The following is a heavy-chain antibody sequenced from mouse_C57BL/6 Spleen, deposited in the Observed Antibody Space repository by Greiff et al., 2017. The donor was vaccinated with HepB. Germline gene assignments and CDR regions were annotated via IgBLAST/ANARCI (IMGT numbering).Heavy chain of an antibody. CDR1: GYTFTEYT. D-gene: IGHD1-1*01. J-gene: IGHJ2*01. Sequence: QVHVKQSGAELVKPGASVKLSCKASGYTFTEYTIHWVKQRSGQGLEWIGWFYPGSGSIKYNEKFKDKATLTSDKSSSTVYMELSRLTSEDSAVYFCARHSHYYGSTYFDYWGQGTTLTVSS. CDR2: FYPGSGSI. V-gene: IGHV1-62-2*01. CDR3: ARHSHYYGSTYFDY.